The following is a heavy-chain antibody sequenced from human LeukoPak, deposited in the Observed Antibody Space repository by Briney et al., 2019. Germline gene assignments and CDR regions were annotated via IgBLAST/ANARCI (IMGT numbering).Heavy chain of an antibody. CDR2: ISASGGNT. D-gene: IGHD3-10*01. CDR3: ARDFLYYGSGSYNGFDP. J-gene: IGHJ5*02. Sequence: GGSLRLSCAASGFTFTNYAMSWVRQAPGKGLEWVSSISASGGNTYYADSVKGRFTISRDNSKNTLYLQMNSLRAEDTAVYYCARDFLYYGSGSYNGFDPWGQGTLVTVSS. CDR1: GFTFTNYA. V-gene: IGHV3-23*01.